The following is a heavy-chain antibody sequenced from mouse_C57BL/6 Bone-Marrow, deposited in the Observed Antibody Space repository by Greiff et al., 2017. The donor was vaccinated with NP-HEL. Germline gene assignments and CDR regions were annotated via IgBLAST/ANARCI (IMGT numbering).Heavy chain of an antibody. Sequence: QVHVKQSGAELVRPGTSVKMSCKASGYTFTNYWIGWAKQRPGHGLEWIGDIYPGGGYTNYNEKFKGKATLTADKSSSTAYMQFSSLTSEDSAIYYCARSGWYWYFDVWGTGTTVTVSS. CDR1: GYTFTNYW. V-gene: IGHV1-63*01. CDR2: IYPGGGYT. J-gene: IGHJ1*03. CDR3: ARSGWYWYFDV. D-gene: IGHD3-2*02.